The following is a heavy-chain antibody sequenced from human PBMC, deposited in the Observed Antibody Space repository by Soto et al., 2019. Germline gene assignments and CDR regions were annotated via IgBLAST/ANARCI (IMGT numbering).Heavy chain of an antibody. J-gene: IGHJ5*02. D-gene: IGHD1-1*01. CDR1: GYSFPGYW. V-gene: IGHV5-51*01. Sequence: GESLKLSCKASGYSFPGYWIGWVRQMPGKGPEWMGIIYPDNSNTRYNPSFQGQVTISADKSISTAYLQWSSLKASDTAIYYCARQAAAVATVPLLYFDPWGQGTLVTVSS. CDR2: IYPDNSNT. CDR3: ARQAAAVATVPLLYFDP.